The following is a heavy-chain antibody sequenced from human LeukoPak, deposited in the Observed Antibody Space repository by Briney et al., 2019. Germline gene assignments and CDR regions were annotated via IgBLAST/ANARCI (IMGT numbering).Heavy chain of an antibody. J-gene: IGHJ6*02. CDR3: ARGASYNYYYGMDV. Sequence: SETLSLTCAVYGGSFSGYYWSWIRQPPGKGLEWIGEISHSGSTNYNPSLKSRVTISVDTSKNQFSLKLSSVTAADTAVYYCARGASYNYYYGMDVWGQGTTVTVSS. V-gene: IGHV4-34*01. CDR2: ISHSGST. D-gene: IGHD3-16*01. CDR1: GGSFSGYY.